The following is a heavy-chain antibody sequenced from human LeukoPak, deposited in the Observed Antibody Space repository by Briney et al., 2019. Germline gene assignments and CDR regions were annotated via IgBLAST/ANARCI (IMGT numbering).Heavy chain of an antibody. J-gene: IGHJ4*02. CDR3: ARAWEQLVPDY. CDR1: GGSISSSSYY. Sequence: PSETLSLTCTVSGGSISSSSYYWGWIRQPPGKGLEWIGSIYYSGSTYYNPSLKSRVTISVGTSKNQFSLKLSSVTAADTAVYYCARAWEQLVPDYWGQGTLVTVSS. V-gene: IGHV4-39*07. CDR2: IYYSGST. D-gene: IGHD6-6*01.